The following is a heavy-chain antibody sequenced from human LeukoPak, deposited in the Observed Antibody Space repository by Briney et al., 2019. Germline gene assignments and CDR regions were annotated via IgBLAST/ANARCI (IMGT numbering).Heavy chain of an antibody. D-gene: IGHD6-19*01. CDR2: IKPNSGGT. Sequence: GASVKVSCKASGYSFADYYMHWVRQAAGQGREWMGWIKPNSGGTRSAQKFQGRVTMTRDTSISTAYMELSRLRSDDTAVYYCARDRIAVAGTGGNWFDPWGQGTLVTVSS. J-gene: IGHJ5*02. CDR1: GYSFADYY. V-gene: IGHV1-2*02. CDR3: ARDRIAVAGTGGNWFDP.